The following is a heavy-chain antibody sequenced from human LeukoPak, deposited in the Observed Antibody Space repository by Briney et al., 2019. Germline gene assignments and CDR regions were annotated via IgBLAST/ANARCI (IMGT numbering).Heavy chain of an antibody. CDR1: GGSISSGGYS. CDR2: IYHSGST. J-gene: IGHJ3*02. Sequence: SETPSLTCAVSGGSISSGGYSWSWIRQPPGKGLEWIGYIYHSGSTYYNPSLKSRVTMSADTSKNQFSLRLSSVTAADTAVYYCARSRYSSAWYAFDIWGQGTMVTVSS. CDR3: ARSRYSSAWYAFDI. D-gene: IGHD6-19*01. V-gene: IGHV4-30-2*01.